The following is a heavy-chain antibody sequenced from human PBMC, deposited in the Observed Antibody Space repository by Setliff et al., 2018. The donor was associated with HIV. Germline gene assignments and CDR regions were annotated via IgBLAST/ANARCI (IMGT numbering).Heavy chain of an antibody. V-gene: IGHV4-34*01. J-gene: IGHJ4*02. D-gene: IGHD5-12*01. Sequence: PSETLSLTCAVYGGSFDGYYWSWIRQPPGKGLEWIGELSHSGSTNYNPSLKSRVTISVDTSKNQFSLKLRSVTAADTAVYYCARRSGYAEDYWGQGTLVTVPS. CDR2: LSHSGST. CDR3: ARRSGYAEDY. CDR1: GGSFDGYY.